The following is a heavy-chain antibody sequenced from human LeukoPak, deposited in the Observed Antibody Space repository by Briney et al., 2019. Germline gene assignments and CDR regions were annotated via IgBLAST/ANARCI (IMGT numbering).Heavy chain of an antibody. D-gene: IGHD5-24*01. CDR1: GFTFSSHS. Sequence: GGSLRLSCAASGFTFSSHSMAWVRQAPGKGLEWVSGINRPPDSTFAADSVKGRFTISRDNSKNTLYLQMNSLRAEDTAVYYCAKDLGFRATITIFDYWGQGTLVTVSS. V-gene: IGHV3-23*01. J-gene: IGHJ4*02. CDR3: AKDLGFRATITIFDY. CDR2: INRPPDST.